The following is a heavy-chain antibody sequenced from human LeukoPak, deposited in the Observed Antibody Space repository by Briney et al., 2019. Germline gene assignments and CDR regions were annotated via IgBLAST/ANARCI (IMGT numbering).Heavy chain of an antibody. CDR1: GGTFSSYA. D-gene: IGHD3-22*01. J-gene: IGHJ5*02. CDR2: IIPIFGTA. CDR3: ARRHYYDSSGYYYVPCFDP. V-gene: IGHV1-69*13. Sequence: SVKVSCKASGGTFSSYAISWVRQAPGQGLEWMGGIIPIFGTANYAQKFQGRVTITADESTSTAYMELSSLRSEDTAVYYCARRHYYDSSGYYYVPCFDPWGQGTLVTVSS.